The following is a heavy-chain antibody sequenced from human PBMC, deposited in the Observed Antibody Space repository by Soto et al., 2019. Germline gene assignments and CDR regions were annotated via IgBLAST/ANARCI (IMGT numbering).Heavy chain of an antibody. CDR2: ITHSGST. V-gene: IGHV4-34*01. Sequence: QVQLQQWGAGLLKPSETLSLTCAVYGGSFSGYYWSWIRQPPGKGREWIGEITHSGSTNYSPSLKSRVTISVDTSKNQLSLKLSSVTAADTAVYYCARGKGSGWYFDYWGQGTLVTVSS. CDR3: ARGKGSGWYFDY. J-gene: IGHJ4*02. D-gene: IGHD6-19*01. CDR1: GGSFSGYY.